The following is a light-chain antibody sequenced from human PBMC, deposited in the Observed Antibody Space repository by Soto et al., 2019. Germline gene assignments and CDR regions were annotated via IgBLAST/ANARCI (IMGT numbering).Light chain of an antibody. CDR2: ELS. CDR1: SSDVGGYNY. CDR3: SSYTHSVLYV. V-gene: IGLV2-14*01. J-gene: IGLJ1*01. Sequence: QSVLTQPASVSGSPGQSITISCTGTSSDVGGYNYVSWFQQHPGKAPKLIIYELSNRPSGISNRFSGSKSGNTASLTISGLQAEDEADYYCSSYTHSVLYVFGSGTKVTVL.